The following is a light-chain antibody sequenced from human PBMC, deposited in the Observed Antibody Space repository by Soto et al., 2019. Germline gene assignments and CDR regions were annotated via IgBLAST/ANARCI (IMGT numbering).Light chain of an antibody. J-gene: IGKJ3*01. CDR1: QNINFY. V-gene: IGKV1-39*01. CDR3: QQSDSTPFT. CDR2: AAT. Sequence: DIQMTQSPSSLSASVGDRVTVSCRASQNINFYLNWYQHKPGKAPRLLIYAATSLQSGVPSRFSGSGSGTDFTLTISSLQPEDFATYYCQQSDSTPFTFGPGTTVDIK.